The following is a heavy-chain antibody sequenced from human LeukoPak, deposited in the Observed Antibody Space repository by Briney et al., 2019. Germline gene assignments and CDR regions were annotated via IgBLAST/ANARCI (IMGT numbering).Heavy chain of an antibody. CDR1: GFTFSSYA. J-gene: IGHJ4*02. V-gene: IGHV3-30*04. CDR2: ISYDGSNK. Sequence: GGSLRLSCAASGFTFSSYAMHWVRQAPGKGLEWVAVISYDGSNKYYADSVKGRFTISRDNSKNTLYLQMNSLRAEDTAVYYCARDDRPYCSCGSCLDNFDYWGQGTLVTVSS. CDR3: ARDDRPYCSCGSCLDNFDY. D-gene: IGHD2-15*01.